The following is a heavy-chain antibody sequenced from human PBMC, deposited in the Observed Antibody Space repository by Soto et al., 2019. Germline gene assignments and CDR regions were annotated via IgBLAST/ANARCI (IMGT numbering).Heavy chain of an antibody. V-gene: IGHV3-49*03. CDR3: TRDGPSIFGVVIMPSYSDY. J-gene: IGHJ4*02. CDR1: GFTFGDYA. CDR2: IRSKAYGGTT. D-gene: IGHD3-3*01. Sequence: GGSLRLSYTASGFTFGDYAMSWFRQAPGKGLEWVGFIRSKAYGGTTEYAASVKGRFTISRDDSKSIAYLQMNSLKTEDTAVYYCTRDGPSIFGVVIMPSYSDYWGQGTLVTVS.